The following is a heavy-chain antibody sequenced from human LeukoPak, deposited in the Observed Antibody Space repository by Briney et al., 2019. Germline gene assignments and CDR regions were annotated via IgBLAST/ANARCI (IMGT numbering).Heavy chain of an antibody. CDR2: IYYSGST. CDR1: GGSFSSYY. CDR3: ARAESYYYDSSVTRAFDI. D-gene: IGHD3-22*01. Sequence: SETLSLTCAVYGGSFSSYYWGWIRQPPGKGLEWIGSIYYSGSTYYNPSLKSRVTISVDTSKNQFSLKLSSVTAADTAVYYCARAESYYYDSSVTRAFDIWGQGTMVTVSS. V-gene: IGHV4-39*07. J-gene: IGHJ3*02.